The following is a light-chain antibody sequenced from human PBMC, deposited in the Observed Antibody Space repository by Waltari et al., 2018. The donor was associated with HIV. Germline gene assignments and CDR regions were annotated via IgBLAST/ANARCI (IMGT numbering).Light chain of an antibody. CDR1: TSNIGTNP. CDR3: ATWDDSLNGLV. Sequence: QSVLTQPPSASGAPGQSITISCSGSTSNIGTNPVNWYHQVPGSAPGVLFYTDNQRSPRVPDLFSGAKSGTPAFLAINGLQSEDEASYFWATWDDSLNGLVFGTGTWVTVL. J-gene: IGLJ1*01. V-gene: IGLV1-44*01. CDR2: TDN.